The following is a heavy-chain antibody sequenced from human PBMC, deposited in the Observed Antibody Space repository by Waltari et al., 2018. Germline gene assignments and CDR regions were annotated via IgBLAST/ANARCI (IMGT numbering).Heavy chain of an antibody. CDR3: AREGGTSGYSGYFDT. CDR2: MSYDGFSK. D-gene: IGHD2-2*01. Sequence: PLVESGGGVVQPGRSLRLSCAAPGFHLSSPILTWVRRAPGKGLGWVAAMSYDGFSKYSADSVKGRFTIAGDTSKTTVDLQMNSLSTEDTAVYYCAREGGTSGYSGYFDTWGQGTLVTVSS. V-gene: IGHV3-30-3*01. J-gene: IGHJ4*02. CDR1: GFHLSSPI.